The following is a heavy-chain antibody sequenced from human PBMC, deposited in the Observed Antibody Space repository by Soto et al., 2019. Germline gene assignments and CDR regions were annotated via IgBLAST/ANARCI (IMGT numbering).Heavy chain of an antibody. V-gene: IGHV1-69*13. D-gene: IGHD2-21*01. CDR2: IIPIFGTA. CDR3: ARSSRLRPLYWYFDL. Sequence: GASVKGLCKASGGTFSSYAISWVRQAPGQGLEWMGGIIPIFGTANYAQKFQGRVTITADESTSTAYMELSSLRPEDTAVYYCARSSRLRPLYWYFDLWGRGTLVTVSS. J-gene: IGHJ2*01. CDR1: GGTFSSYA.